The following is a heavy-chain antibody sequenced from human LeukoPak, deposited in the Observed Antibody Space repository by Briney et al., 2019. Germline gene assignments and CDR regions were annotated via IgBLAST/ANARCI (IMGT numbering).Heavy chain of an antibody. CDR1: GGSFSGYY. V-gene: IGHV4-34*01. J-gene: IGHJ4*02. Sequence: SETLSLTCAVYGGSFSGYYWSWIRQPPGKGLEWIGEINHSGSTNYNPSLKSRVTISVDTSKNQFSLKLSSVTAADTAVYYCARLYSYGSLDYWGQGTLVTVSS. CDR3: ARLYSYGSLDY. CDR2: INHSGST. D-gene: IGHD5-18*01.